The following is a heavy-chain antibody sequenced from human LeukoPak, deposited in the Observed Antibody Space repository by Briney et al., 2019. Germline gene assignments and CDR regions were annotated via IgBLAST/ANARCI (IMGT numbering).Heavy chain of an antibody. V-gene: IGHV3-30*03. CDR1: GFTFSSYG. CDR3: AIGPRRYSGYDYPSDY. CDR2: ISYDGSNK. J-gene: IGHJ4*02. Sequence: PGGSLRLSCAASGFTFSSYGMHWVRQAPGKGLEWVAVISYDGSNKYYADSVKGRFTISRDNSKNTLYLQMNSLRAEDTAVYYCAIGPRRYSGYDYPSDYWGQGTLVTVSS. D-gene: IGHD5-12*01.